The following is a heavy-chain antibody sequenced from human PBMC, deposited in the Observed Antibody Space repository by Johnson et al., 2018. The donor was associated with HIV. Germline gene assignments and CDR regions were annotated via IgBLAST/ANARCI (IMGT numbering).Heavy chain of an antibody. D-gene: IGHD6-25*01. CDR3: AKDEIAAPLAFDI. Sequence: VQLVESGGGLLQPGRSLRLSCTTSGFTFDDYAMHWVRQAPGKGLEWVSGISWNSGSIGYADSVKGRFTISSDNAKNSLYLQMNSLRAEDTAVYYCAKDEIAAPLAFDIWGQGTMVTVSS. CDR1: GFTFDDYA. J-gene: IGHJ3*02. CDR2: ISWNSGSI. V-gene: IGHV3-9*01.